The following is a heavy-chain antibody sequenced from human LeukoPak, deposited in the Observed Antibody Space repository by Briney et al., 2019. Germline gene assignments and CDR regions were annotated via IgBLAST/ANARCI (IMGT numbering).Heavy chain of an antibody. V-gene: IGHV3-23*01. CDR3: AKVYYYDSSGYYPRYFDY. Sequence: GGSLRLSCAASGFTLRSHAMSWVRQPPGKGLEWVPVISASGGSTFYADSVKGRFTISRDNSTLYLQMNSLRAEDTAVYYCAKVYYYDSSGYYPRYFDYWGQGTLVTVSS. D-gene: IGHD3-22*01. J-gene: IGHJ4*02. CDR2: ISASGGST. CDR1: GFTLRSHA.